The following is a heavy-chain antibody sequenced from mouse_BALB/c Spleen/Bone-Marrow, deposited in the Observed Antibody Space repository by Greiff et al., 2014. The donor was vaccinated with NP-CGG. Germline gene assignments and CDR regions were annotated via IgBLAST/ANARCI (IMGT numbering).Heavy chain of an antibody. CDR3: ASYRYGWYFDV. Sequence: VQLQQSGAELVKLGASVKLSCTASGLNIKDTYMHWVKQRPEQGLEWIGRIDPANGNTKYDPKFRGKATITADTSSNTAHLQLNSLTFEDTAVYYCASYRYGWYFDVWGAGTTVTVSS. V-gene: IGHV14-3*02. CDR2: IDPANGNT. D-gene: IGHD2-12*01. J-gene: IGHJ1*01. CDR1: GLNIKDTY.